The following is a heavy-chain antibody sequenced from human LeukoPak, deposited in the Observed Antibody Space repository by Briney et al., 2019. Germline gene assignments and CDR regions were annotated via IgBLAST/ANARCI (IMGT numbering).Heavy chain of an antibody. D-gene: IGHD3-10*01. CDR3: ARDSYGSGSYPLDY. J-gene: IGHJ4*02. CDR2: ISSSSSTI. CDR1: GFTFSSYS. V-gene: IGHV3-48*04. Sequence: PGGSLRLSCAASGFTFSSYSMNWVRQAPGKGLEWVSYISSSSSTIYYADSVKGRFTISRDNAKNSLYLQMNSLRAEDTAVYYCARDSYGSGSYPLDYWGQGTLVTVSS.